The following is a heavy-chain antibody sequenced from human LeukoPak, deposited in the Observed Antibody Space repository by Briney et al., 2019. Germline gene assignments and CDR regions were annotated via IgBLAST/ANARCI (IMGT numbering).Heavy chain of an antibody. V-gene: IGHV4-61*02. CDR1: GDSISGGSSY. CDR3: ARDGPALTYCGGDCFSDY. D-gene: IGHD2-21*01. CDR2: IYSCGST. Sequence: SETLSLTCTVSGDSISGGSSYWSWVRQPAGKGLEWIGRIYSCGSTDYNPSLQSRVTVSLDASKNQFSLKLRSVTAADTAVYYCARDGPALTYCGGDCFSDYWGQGTLVTVSS. J-gene: IGHJ4*02.